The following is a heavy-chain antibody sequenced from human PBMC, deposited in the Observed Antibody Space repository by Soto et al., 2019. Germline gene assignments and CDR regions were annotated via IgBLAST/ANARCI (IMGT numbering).Heavy chain of an antibody. V-gene: IGHV4-30-2*05. J-gene: IGHJ5*01. CDR3: ARGRYCLTGRCVPNWFDS. CDR1: CGSINSAGHS. Sequence: SETLSLTCTVSCGSINSAGHSGGWVRQSPGKGLEWIGYSYHSSTTYYNPSFDSRVSISVDTSKSQFSLNVTSVTAADTAVYFCARGRYCLTGRCVPNWFDSWGQGALVTVSS. D-gene: IGHD7-27*01. CDR2: SYHSSTT.